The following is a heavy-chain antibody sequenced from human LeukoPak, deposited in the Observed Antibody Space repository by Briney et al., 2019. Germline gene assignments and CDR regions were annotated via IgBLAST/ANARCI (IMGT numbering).Heavy chain of an antibody. D-gene: IGHD3-22*01. CDR3: ASLHSNYYDSSGRFDY. J-gene: IGHJ4*02. CDR2: TSYDGSNK. Sequence: GGSLRLSCAASGFTFSSYAMHWVRQAPGKGLEWVAVTSYDGSNKYYADSVKGRFTISRDNSKNTLYLQMNSLRAEDTAVYYCASLHSNYYDSSGRFDYWGQGTLVTVSS. V-gene: IGHV3-30-3*01. CDR1: GFTFSSYA.